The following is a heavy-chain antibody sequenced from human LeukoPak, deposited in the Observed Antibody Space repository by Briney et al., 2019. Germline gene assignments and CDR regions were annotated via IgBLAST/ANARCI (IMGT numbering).Heavy chain of an antibody. CDR1: GYTFTSYY. D-gene: IGHD6-19*01. V-gene: IGHV1-2*04. CDR2: INPNSGGT. J-gene: IGHJ4*02. CDR3: ARAVYSSGWYSSYYFDY. Sequence: ASVKVSCKASGYTFTSYYMHWVRQAPGQGLEWMGWINPNSGGTNYAQKFQGWVTMTRDTSISTAYMELSRLRSDDTAVYYCARAVYSSGWYSSYYFDYWGQGTLVTVSS.